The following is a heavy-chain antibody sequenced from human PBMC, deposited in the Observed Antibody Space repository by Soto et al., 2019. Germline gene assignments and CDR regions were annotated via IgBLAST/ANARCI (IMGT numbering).Heavy chain of an antibody. D-gene: IGHD4-17*01. Sequence: ASVKVSCKASGYTFTSYGISWVRQAPGQGLEWMGWISAYNGNTNYAQKLQGRVTMTTDTSTGTAYMELRSLRSDDTAVYYCARSEVYGDYPGDAFDIWGQGTMVTVSS. CDR3: ARSEVYGDYPGDAFDI. CDR1: GYTFTSYG. CDR2: ISAYNGNT. J-gene: IGHJ3*02. V-gene: IGHV1-18*01.